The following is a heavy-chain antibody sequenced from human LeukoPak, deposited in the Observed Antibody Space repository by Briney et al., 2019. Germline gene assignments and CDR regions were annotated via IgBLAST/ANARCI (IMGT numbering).Heavy chain of an antibody. Sequence: ASVKVSCKASGYTFTGYYMHWVRQAPGQGLEWMGRINPNSGGTNYAQKFQGRVTMTRDTSISTAYMELSRLRSDDTAEYYCARERARIVGVTRYYYGMDVWGQGTTVTVSS. CDR2: INPNSGGT. D-gene: IGHD1-26*01. CDR1: GYTFTGYY. CDR3: ARERARIVGVTRYYYGMDV. V-gene: IGHV1-2*06. J-gene: IGHJ6*02.